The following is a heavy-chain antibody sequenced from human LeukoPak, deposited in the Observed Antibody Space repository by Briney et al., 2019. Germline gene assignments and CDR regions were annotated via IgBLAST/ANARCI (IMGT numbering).Heavy chain of an antibody. Sequence: GGSLRLSCAASGFTFSSYSMNWVRQAPGKGLEWVSSISSSSSYIYYADSVKGRFTISRDNAKNSLYLQMNSLRAEDTAVYYCARRFYGRYDYYSMDVWGKGTTVTVSS. D-gene: IGHD4-17*01. CDR1: GFTFSSYS. CDR3: ARRFYGRYDYYSMDV. J-gene: IGHJ6*03. CDR2: ISSSSSYI. V-gene: IGHV3-21*01.